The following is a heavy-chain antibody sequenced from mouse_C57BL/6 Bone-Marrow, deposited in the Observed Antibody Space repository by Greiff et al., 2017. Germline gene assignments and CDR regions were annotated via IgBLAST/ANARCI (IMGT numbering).Heavy chain of an antibody. CDR2: ISNGGGST. J-gene: IGHJ3*01. CDR1: GFTFSDYY. CDR3: ARQSYYGP. Sequence: EVQLVESGGGLVQPGGSLKLSCAASGFTFSDYYMYWVRQTPEKGLEWVAYISNGGGSTYYPDTVKGRFTISRDNAKNTLYLQMSRLKSEDTAMYYCARQSYYGPWGQGTLVTVSA. V-gene: IGHV5-12*01. D-gene: IGHD1-1*01.